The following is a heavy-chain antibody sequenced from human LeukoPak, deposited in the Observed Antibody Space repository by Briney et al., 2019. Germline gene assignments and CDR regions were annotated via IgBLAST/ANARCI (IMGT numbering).Heavy chain of an antibody. V-gene: IGHV1-2*04. J-gene: IGHJ6*02. CDR2: INPNSGGT. D-gene: IGHD3-3*01. CDR3: ARDLYYDFWSGYYDRSYGMDV. Sequence: ASVKVSCKASGYTFTSYGISWVRQAPGQGLEWMGWINPNSGGTNYAQKFQGWVTMTRDTSISTAYMELSRLRSDDTAVYYCARDLYYDFWSGYYDRSYGMDVWGQGTTVTVSS. CDR1: GYTFTSYG.